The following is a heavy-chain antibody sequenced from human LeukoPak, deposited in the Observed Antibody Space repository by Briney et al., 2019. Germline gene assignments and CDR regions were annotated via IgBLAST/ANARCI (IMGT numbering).Heavy chain of an antibody. J-gene: IGHJ5*02. V-gene: IGHV3-30*02. Sequence: GGSLRLSCAASGFSFSAYGMNWVRQAPGKGLEWVAFIRYDGTNKYYADSVKGRFTISRDNSKNTLYLQMNSLRAEDTAVYYCARLVVAATNWFDPWGQGTLVTVSS. D-gene: IGHD2-15*01. CDR1: GFSFSAYG. CDR3: ARLVVAATNWFDP. CDR2: IRYDGTNK.